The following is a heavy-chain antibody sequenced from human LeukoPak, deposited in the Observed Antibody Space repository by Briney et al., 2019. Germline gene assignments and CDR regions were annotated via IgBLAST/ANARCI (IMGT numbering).Heavy chain of an antibody. D-gene: IGHD6-19*01. V-gene: IGHV1-69*13. CDR3: AREIGLSSSGWYERMRKRNGLDV. J-gene: IGHJ6*02. Sequence: ASVKVSCKASGGTFSSYAISWVRQAPGQGLEWMGGIIPIFGTANYAQKFQGRVTITADEPTSTAYMELSSLRSEDTAIYYCAREIGLSSSGWYERMRKRNGLDVWGQGTTVTVSS. CDR2: IIPIFGTA. CDR1: GGTFSSYA.